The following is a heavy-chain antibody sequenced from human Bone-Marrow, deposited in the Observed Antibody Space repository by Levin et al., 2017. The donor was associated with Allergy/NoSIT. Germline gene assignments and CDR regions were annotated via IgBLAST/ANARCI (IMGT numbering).Heavy chain of an antibody. CDR1: GYTFTSYD. CDR3: ASQGSCSSTSCYVGGNWFDP. Sequence: GESLKISCKASGYTFTSYDINWVRQATGQGLEWMGWMNPNSGNTGYAQKFQGRVTMTRNTSISTAYMELSSLRSEDTAVYYCASQGSCSSTSCYVGGNWFDPWGQGTLVTVSS. J-gene: IGHJ5*02. CDR2: MNPNSGNT. D-gene: IGHD2-2*01. V-gene: IGHV1-8*01.